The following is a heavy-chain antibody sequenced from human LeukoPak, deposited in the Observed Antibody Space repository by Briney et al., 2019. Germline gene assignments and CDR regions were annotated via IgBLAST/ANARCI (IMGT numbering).Heavy chain of an antibody. D-gene: IGHD4-11*01. Sequence: PSETLSLTCTVSGGSISSSSYYWGWIRQPPGKGLEWIGSLYYSGNTYYNPSLKSRVTISVDTSKNQFSLNLSSVTAADTAVYYCVCDKAVITVTGSFDYWGQGTLVTVSS. V-gene: IGHV4-39*01. J-gene: IGHJ4*02. CDR3: VCDKAVITVTGSFDY. CDR2: LYYSGNT. CDR1: GGSISSSSYY.